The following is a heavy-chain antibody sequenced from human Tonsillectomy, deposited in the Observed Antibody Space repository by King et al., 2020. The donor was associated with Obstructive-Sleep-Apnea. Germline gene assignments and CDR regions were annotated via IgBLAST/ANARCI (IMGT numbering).Heavy chain of an antibody. Sequence: VQLQQWGAGLLKPSETLSLTCAVYGGSFSGYYWSWIRQPPGKGLEWIGEINHSGRTNYNPSLKSRVTISVDTSKNQFSLKVRSVTAADTAVYYCARAEDYFDYWGQGNLVTVSS. V-gene: IGHV4-34*01. CDR2: INHSGRT. J-gene: IGHJ4*02. CDR1: GGSFSGYY. CDR3: ARAEDYFDY.